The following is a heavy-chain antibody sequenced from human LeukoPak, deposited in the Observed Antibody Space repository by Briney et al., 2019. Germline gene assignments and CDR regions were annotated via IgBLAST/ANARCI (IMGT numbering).Heavy chain of an antibody. Sequence: PGGSLRLSYAASGSTFSSYEMNWVRQAPGKGLEWVSYISSSGSTIYYADSVKGRFTISRDNAKNSLYLQMNSLRAEDTAVYYCARDFGHWELNGGYYFDYWGQGTLVTVSS. CDR3: ARDFGHWELNGGYYFDY. J-gene: IGHJ4*02. CDR1: GSTFSSYE. D-gene: IGHD1-26*01. V-gene: IGHV3-48*03. CDR2: ISSSGSTI.